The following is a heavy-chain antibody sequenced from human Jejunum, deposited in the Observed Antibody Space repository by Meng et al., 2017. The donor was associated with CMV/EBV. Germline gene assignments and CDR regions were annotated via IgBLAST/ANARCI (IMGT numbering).Heavy chain of an antibody. D-gene: IGHD3-10*01. Sequence: RIYDGNWSRQTPGKGREWMGDKYNKRNTNYNPALKSRVTGSVDTYKNEFSLKLSSVTAADTAVYYWARGYYGSNFYQPYDAFDIWGQGTMVTVSS. CDR3: ARGYYGSNFYQPYDAFDI. J-gene: IGHJ3*02. V-gene: IGHV4-59*01. CDR2: KYNKRNT. CDR1: RIYD.